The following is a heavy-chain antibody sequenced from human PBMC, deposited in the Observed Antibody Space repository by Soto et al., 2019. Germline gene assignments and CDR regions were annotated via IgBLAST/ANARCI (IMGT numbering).Heavy chain of an antibody. CDR3: ARPPPILGDSSGYYPQQYYFDY. V-gene: IGHV4-31*03. Sequence: SETLSLTCTVSGGSISSGGYYWSWIRQHPGKGLEWIGYIYYSGSTYYNPSLKSRVTISVDTSKNQFSLKLSSVTAADTAVYYCARPPPILGDSSGYYPQQYYFDYWGQGTLVTVSS. J-gene: IGHJ4*02. CDR2: IYYSGST. CDR1: GGSISSGGYY. D-gene: IGHD3-22*01.